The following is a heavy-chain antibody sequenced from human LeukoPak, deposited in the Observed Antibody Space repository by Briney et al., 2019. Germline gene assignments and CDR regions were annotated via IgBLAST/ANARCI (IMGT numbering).Heavy chain of an antibody. V-gene: IGHV3-30*03. CDR1: GFTFSSYG. J-gene: IGHJ6*03. Sequence: GRSLRLSCAASGFTFSSYGMHWVRQAPGKGLEWVAGISFDAQSKHYADSAKGRFTIFRDNSRNTLYLQMNGLRAEDTALYYCVTTDYYYSHNMDVWGKGTTVIVSS. CDR3: VTTDYYYSHNMDV. CDR2: ISFDAQSK. D-gene: IGHD1-1*01.